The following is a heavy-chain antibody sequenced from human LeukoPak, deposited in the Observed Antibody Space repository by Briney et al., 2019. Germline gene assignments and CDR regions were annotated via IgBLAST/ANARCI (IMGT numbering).Heavy chain of an antibody. CDR1: GGSISNYY. CDR2: VYYTGST. Sequence: PSETLSLTCPVSGGSISNYYYWTWIRQPPGKVLEWIGYVYYTGSTNFNPSLKSRVTMSLDTSRNQFSLKLTSLTAADTAVYYCARGAMATTPFFDYWGQGTLVTVSS. CDR3: ARGAMATTPFFDY. J-gene: IGHJ4*02. V-gene: IGHV4-59*01. D-gene: IGHD5-24*01.